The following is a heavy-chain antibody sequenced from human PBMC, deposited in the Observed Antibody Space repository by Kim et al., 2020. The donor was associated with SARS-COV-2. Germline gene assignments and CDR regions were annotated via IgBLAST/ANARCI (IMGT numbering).Heavy chain of an antibody. CDR3: ARGYYDSSGYSWARQYYF. J-gene: IGHJ4*01. CDR2: INHSGST. D-gene: IGHD3-22*01. CDR1: GGSFSGYY. Sequence: SETLSLTCAVYGGSFSGYYWSWIRQPPGKGLEWIGEINHSGSTNYNPSLKSRVTISVDTSKNQFSLKLSSVTAADTAVYYCARGYYDSSGYSWARQYYF. V-gene: IGHV4-34*01.